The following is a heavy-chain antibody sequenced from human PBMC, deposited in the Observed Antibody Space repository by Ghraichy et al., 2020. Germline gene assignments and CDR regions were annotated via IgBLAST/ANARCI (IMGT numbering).Heavy chain of an antibody. J-gene: IGHJ3*02. CDR2: IYYSGST. CDR1: GGSISSSSYY. V-gene: IGHV4-39*01. CDR3: ARRRAFDI. Sequence: SETLSLTCTVTGGSISSSSYYWGWIRQPPGKGLEWIGRIYYSGSTYYNPSLKSRVTIYVDTSKNQFALKLSSVTAADTAVYYCARRRAFDIWGQGTMVTVSS.